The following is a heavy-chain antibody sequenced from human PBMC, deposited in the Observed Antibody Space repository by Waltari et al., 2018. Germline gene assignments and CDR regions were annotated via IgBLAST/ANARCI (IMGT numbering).Heavy chain of an antibody. CDR2: ISWNSGSI. Sequence: EVQLVESGGGLVQPGRSLRLSCAASGFTFDDYAMHWVRQAPGKGLEWVSGISWNSGSIGYADSVKGRFTISRDNAKNSLYLQMNSLRAEDTAVYYCARVVGAKHAFDIWGQGTMVTVSS. V-gene: IGHV3-9*01. J-gene: IGHJ3*02. CDR1: GFTFDDYA. CDR3: ARVVGAKHAFDI. D-gene: IGHD1-26*01.